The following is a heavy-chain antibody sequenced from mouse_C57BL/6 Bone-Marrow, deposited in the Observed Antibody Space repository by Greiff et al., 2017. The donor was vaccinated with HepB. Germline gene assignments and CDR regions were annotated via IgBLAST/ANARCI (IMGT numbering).Heavy chain of an antibody. J-gene: IGHJ3*01. CDR3: ARTNLAWFAY. CDR1: GFTFSDYG. V-gene: IGHV5-17*01. Sequence: EVQLQESGGGLVKPGGSLKLSCAASGFTFSDYGMHWVRQAPEKGLEWVAYISSGSSTIYYADTVKGRFTISRDNAKNTLFLQMTSLRSEDTAMYYCARTNLAWFAYWGQGTLVTVSA. CDR2: ISSGSSTI.